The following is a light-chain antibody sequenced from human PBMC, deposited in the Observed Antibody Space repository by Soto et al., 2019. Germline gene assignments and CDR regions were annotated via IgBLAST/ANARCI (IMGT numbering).Light chain of an antibody. CDR2: KAS. Sequence: DIQMTQSPSTLSASVGDRVTITCRASQSINNWLAWYQQKPGKAPKVLISKASSLESGVPPRFSGSGSGTEFTLTISSLQPDDFATYFCQQYNTHSNTFGQGTKLEIK. CDR1: QSINNW. V-gene: IGKV1-5*03. J-gene: IGKJ2*01. CDR3: QQYNTHSNT.